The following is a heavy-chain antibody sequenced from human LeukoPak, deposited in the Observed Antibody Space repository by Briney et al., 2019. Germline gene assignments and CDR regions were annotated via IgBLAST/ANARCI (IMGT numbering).Heavy chain of an antibody. Sequence: SETLSLTCTVSGGSISSSSYYWGWIRQPPGKGLEWIGSIYYSGSTYYNPSLKSRVTISVDTSKNRFSLKLSSVTAADTAVYYCARDLIGRYYYGSGQFDPWGQGTLVTVSS. CDR1: GGSISSSSYY. J-gene: IGHJ5*02. CDR2: IYYSGST. D-gene: IGHD3-10*01. V-gene: IGHV4-39*07. CDR3: ARDLIGRYYYGSGQFDP.